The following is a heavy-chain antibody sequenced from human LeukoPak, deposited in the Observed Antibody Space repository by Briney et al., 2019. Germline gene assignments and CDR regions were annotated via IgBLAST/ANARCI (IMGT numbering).Heavy chain of an antibody. V-gene: IGHV3-33*01. D-gene: IGHD2-8*02. J-gene: IGHJ6*02. CDR1: GFTFNTYA. Sequence: GGSLRLSCAASGFTFNTYAMHWVCQAPGEGLEWKAIIWYDGSKKEYADSVKGRFTVSRDNSKNTLDMQMNSLRAEDTAVYYCARGSCTGDNCRPYCYYGMDVWGQGTTVTVSS. CDR2: IWYDGSKK. CDR3: ARGSCTGDNCRPYCYYGMDV.